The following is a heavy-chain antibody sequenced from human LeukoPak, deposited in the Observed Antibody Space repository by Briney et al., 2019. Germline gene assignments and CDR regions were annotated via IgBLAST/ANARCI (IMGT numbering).Heavy chain of an antibody. V-gene: IGHV3-21*01. J-gene: IGHJ4*02. CDR3: ASTAKYCSGGSCYPLYYYFDY. Sequence: GGSLRLSCAASGFTFSSYSMNWVRQAPGKGLEWVSSISSSSSYIYYADSVKGRFTISRDNAKNSLYLQMNSLRAEDTAVYYCASTAKYCSGGSCYPLYYYFDYWGQGTLVTVSS. CDR2: ISSSSSYI. CDR1: GFTFSSYS. D-gene: IGHD2-15*01.